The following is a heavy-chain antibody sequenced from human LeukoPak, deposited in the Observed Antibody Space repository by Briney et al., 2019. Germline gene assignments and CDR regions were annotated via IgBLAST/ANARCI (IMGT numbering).Heavy chain of an antibody. CDR1: GFTFSSYG. D-gene: IGHD2-8*01. CDR3: AKAEMVYGIPRALDY. CDR2: IWYDGSNK. Sequence: GGSVRLSRAASGFTFSSYGMHWVRQAPGKGLEGVAVIWYDGSNKYYADSVKGRFTISRDNSKNTLYLQMNSLRAEDTAVSYCAKAEMVYGIPRALDYWGQGTLVTVSS. J-gene: IGHJ4*02. V-gene: IGHV3-33*06.